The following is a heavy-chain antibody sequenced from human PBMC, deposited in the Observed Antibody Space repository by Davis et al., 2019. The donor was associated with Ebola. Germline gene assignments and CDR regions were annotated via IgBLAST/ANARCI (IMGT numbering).Heavy chain of an antibody. J-gene: IGHJ4*02. V-gene: IGHV3-74*01. Sequence: GESLKISCAASGFTFSGYWVHWVRQAPGKGPVWVSRISPDGGRTGYADSVKGRFTISRDNAKNTLYLQMNSLKVEDTAVYYCARDFDRVREWGQGTLVTVSS. CDR3: ARDFDRVRE. CDR2: ISPDGGRT. D-gene: IGHD3-22*01. CDR1: GFTFSGYW.